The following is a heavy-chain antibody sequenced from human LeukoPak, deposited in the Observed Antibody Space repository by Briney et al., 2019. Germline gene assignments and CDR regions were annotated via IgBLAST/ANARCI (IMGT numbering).Heavy chain of an antibody. V-gene: IGHV3-23*01. CDR2: ISGSGGST. D-gene: IGHD6-13*01. CDR3: AGYSSSWYALRDAFDI. J-gene: IGHJ3*02. Sequence: GGSLRLSCAASGFTFSSYAMSWVRQAPGKGLEWVSAISGSGGSTYYADSVKGRFTISRDNSKNTLYLQMNSLRAEDTAVYYCAGYSSSWYALRDAFDIWGQGTMVTVSS. CDR1: GFTFSSYA.